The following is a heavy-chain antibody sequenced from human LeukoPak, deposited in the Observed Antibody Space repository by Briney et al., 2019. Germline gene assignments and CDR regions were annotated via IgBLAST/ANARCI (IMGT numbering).Heavy chain of an antibody. V-gene: IGHV3-11*01. CDR1: GFTFSDYY. CDR2: ISSSGSTI. CDR3: ARDPHYYYYGLDV. Sequence: GGSLRLSCAASGFTFSDYYMSWIRQAPGKGLEWVSYISSSGSTIYYADSVKGRFTISRDNAKNSLYLQMNSVRAEDTAMYYCARDPHYYYYGLDVWGQGTTVTVSS. J-gene: IGHJ6*02.